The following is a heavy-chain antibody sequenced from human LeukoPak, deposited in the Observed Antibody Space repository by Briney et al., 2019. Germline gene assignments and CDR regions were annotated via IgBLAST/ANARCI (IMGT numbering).Heavy chain of an antibody. CDR3: ARSGYYDSSGYPDY. Sequence: SQTLSLTCTVSGGSISSGSYYWSWIRQPAGKGLEWIGRIYTSGSTNYNPSLKSRVTISVDTSKNQFPLKLSSVTAADTAVYYCARSGYYDSSGYPDYWGQGTLVTVSS. V-gene: IGHV4-61*02. D-gene: IGHD3-22*01. J-gene: IGHJ4*02. CDR1: GGSISSGSYY. CDR2: IYTSGST.